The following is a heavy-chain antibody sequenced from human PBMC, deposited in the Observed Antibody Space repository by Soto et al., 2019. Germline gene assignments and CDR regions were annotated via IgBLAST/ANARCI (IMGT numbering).Heavy chain of an antibody. CDR1: GFTFSSYA. D-gene: IGHD2-2*01. V-gene: IGHV3-30-3*01. CDR3: ARAGYCISTSCYQFDY. CDR2: ISYDGSNK. Sequence: QVQLVESGGGVVQPGRSLRLSCAASGFTFSSYAMHWVRQAPGKGLEWVAVISYDGSNKYYADSVKGRFTISRDNSKNTLDLQMNSLRAEDTAVYYWARAGYCISTSCYQFDYWGQGTLVTVSS. J-gene: IGHJ4*02.